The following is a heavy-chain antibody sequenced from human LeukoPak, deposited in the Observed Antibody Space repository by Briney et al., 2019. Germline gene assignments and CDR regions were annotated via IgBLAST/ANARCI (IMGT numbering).Heavy chain of an antibody. CDR1: GFTFSSYE. V-gene: IGHV3-48*03. CDR3: AGRFDN. J-gene: IGHJ4*02. Sequence: GGSLGLFCAASGFTFSSYEMNWVRQAPGKGLEWVSYITGSGDTIYYADSVKGRFTISRDTAKNSLYLQMNSLRAEDTAVYYCAGRFDNWGQGTLVTVSS. CDR2: ITGSGDTI.